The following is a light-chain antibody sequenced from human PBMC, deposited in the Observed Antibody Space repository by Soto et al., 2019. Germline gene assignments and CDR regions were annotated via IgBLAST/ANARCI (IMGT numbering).Light chain of an antibody. CDR1: QSVSRNY. J-gene: IGKJ1*01. CDR3: QQCGGFPQT. Sequence: EIVLTQSPGALSLSPGERATLSCRASQSVSRNYLAWYQQKPGQAPRILIYGASSRPTGIPDRFSGSGSGTDFTLTISRLEPEDSALYYCQQCGGFPQTFGQGTKVEIK. CDR2: GAS. V-gene: IGKV3-20*01.